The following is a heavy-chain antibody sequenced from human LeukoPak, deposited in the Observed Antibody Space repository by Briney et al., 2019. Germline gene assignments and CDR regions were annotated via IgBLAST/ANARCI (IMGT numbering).Heavy chain of an antibody. D-gene: IGHD2-2*01. CDR1: GYTFTTYW. V-gene: IGHV5-51*01. CDR2: VSPGDSGT. J-gene: IGHJ3*02. CDR3: ARRYCSSTFCHGAFDI. Sequence: GESLKISCKGSGYTFTTYWIGWVRQMPGKGLEWMGIVSPGDSGTRYSPSFQGQVTISADKSIRTAYLQWSSLKASDTAMYYCARRYCSSTFCHGAFDIWGQGTMVTVSS.